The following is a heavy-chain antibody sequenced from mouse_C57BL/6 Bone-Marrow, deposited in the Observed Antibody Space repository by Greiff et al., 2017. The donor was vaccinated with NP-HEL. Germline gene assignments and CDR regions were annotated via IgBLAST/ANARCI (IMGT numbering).Heavy chain of an antibody. J-gene: IGHJ2*01. V-gene: IGHV5-6*01. CDR3: ARHRDLYFDY. CDR1: GFTFSSYG. Sequence: EVQGVESGGDLVKPGGSLKLSCAASGFTFSSYGMSWVRQTPDKRLEWVATISSGGSYTYYPDSVKGRFTISRDNAKNTLYLQMSSLKSEDTAMYYCARHRDLYFDYWGQGTTLTVSS. D-gene: IGHD3-3*01. CDR2: ISSGGSYT.